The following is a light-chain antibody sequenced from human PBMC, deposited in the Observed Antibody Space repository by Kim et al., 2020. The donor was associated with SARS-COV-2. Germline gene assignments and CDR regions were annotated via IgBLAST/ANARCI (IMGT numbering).Light chain of an antibody. Sequence: VMTQSPATLSVSPWERATLSCRASQSISSKLAWYQQKPGQAPRLLIYGASTRATGIPARFSGSGSGTEFTLTISSLQSEDFGVYYCQQYNNWPPWTFGQGTKLEI. CDR3: QQYNNWPPWT. V-gene: IGKV3-15*01. CDR2: GAS. CDR1: QSISSK. J-gene: IGKJ1*01.